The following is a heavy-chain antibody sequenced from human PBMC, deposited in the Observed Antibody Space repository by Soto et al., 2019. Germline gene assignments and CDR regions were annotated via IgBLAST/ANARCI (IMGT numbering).Heavy chain of an antibody. CDR2: VYYSGST. CDR1: GGSVSSGSYY. Sequence: SETLSLTCTVSGGSVSSGSYYWSWIRQPPGKGLEWIGYVYYSGSTNYNPSLKSRVTISVDTSKNQFSLKLSSVTAADTAVYYCAIGGSYYPPCFDYWGQGTIVTVYS. D-gene: IGHD1-26*01. V-gene: IGHV4-61*01. J-gene: IGHJ4*02. CDR3: AIGGSYYPPCFDY.